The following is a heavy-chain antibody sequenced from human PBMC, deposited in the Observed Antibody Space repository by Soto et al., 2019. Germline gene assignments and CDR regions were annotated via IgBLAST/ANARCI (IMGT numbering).Heavy chain of an antibody. V-gene: IGHV1-2*04. J-gene: IGHJ4*02. CDR2: INPNGGAT. D-gene: IGHD6-6*01. Sequence: ASVKVSCKASGYTFIDYYMHWVRQAPGQGLEWMGWINPNGGATNYAQKFQGWVTMTRDTSIGTASMELSRLRSDDTAVYYCARGPRVWAPIHSFFEYWGQGTLVTVSS. CDR3: ARGPRVWAPIHSFFEY. CDR1: GYTFIDYY.